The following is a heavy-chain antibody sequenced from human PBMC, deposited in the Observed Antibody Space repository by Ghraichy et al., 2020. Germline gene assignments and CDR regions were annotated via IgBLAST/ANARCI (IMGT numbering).Heavy chain of an antibody. CDR1: GDSFTAYP. J-gene: IGHJ4*02. Sequence: ASVKVSCKTAGDSFTAYPISWMRQAPGQGLEWLGWVDTKTGDTDFTPRLHGRVTFIADTSVSTAYMDVRSLRTDDTAVYFCVRGLGTIGTSDWGQGTLVTVSS. CDR2: VDTKTGDT. CDR3: VRGLGTIGTSD. D-gene: IGHD5-24*01. V-gene: IGHV1-18*04.